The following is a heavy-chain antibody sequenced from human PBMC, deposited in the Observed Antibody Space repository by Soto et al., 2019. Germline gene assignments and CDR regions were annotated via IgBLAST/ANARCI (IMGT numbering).Heavy chain of an antibody. CDR3: ARDESGIYINYRFDY. V-gene: IGHV3-7*03. D-gene: IGHD4-4*01. CDR2: IKEDGSQT. CDR1: GFTFSDYS. J-gene: IGHJ4*02. Sequence: GGSLRLSCAVSGFTFSDYSMSWVRQTPGKGLEWVANIKEDGSQTMSLDSVKGRFTISRDNAKNSLYLEMTSLRAEDTAIYYCARDESGIYINYRFDYWGQGTLVTVSS.